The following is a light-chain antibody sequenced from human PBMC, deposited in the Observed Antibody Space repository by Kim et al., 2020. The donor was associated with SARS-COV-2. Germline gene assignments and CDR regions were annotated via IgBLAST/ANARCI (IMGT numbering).Light chain of an antibody. V-gene: IGLV2-8*01. CDR3: SSYAGSNNYVI. J-gene: IGLJ2*01. Sequence: QSVTISCTGTTSDVGGYNYVSWYQQPPGKAPKLMIYDVSKRPSGVPDRFSGSKSGNTASLTVSGLQAEDEADYYCSSYAGSNNYVIFGGGTQLTVL. CDR1: TSDVGGYNY. CDR2: DVS.